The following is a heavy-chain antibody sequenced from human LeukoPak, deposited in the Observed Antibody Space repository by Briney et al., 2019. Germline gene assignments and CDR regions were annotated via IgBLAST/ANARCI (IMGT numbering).Heavy chain of an antibody. CDR1: GFTVSSNY. J-gene: IGHJ4*02. CDR3: ARDRRGIAAAGTHFDY. V-gene: IGHV3-53*01. CDR2: IYSGGST. Sequence: GGSLRLSCAASGFTVSSNYMSWVRQAPGKGLEWVSVIYSGGSTYYADSVKRRFTISRDNSKNTLYLQMNSLRAEDTAVYYCARDRRGIAAAGTHFDYWGQGTLVTVSS. D-gene: IGHD6-13*01.